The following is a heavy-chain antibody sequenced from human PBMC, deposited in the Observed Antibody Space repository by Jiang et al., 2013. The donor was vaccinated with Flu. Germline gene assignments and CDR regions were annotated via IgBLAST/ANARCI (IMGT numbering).Heavy chain of an antibody. D-gene: IGHD1-26*01. Sequence: SGAEVKKPGASVKVSCKASGYTFTSYYMHWVRQAPGQGLEWMGIINPSGGSTSYAQKFQGRVTMTRDTSTSTVYMELSSLRSEDTAVYYCAKSPGGSYSWYYYGMDVVGPRDHGHRLL. CDR1: GYTFTSYY. J-gene: IGHJ6*02. CDR2: INPSGGST. CDR3: AKSPGGSYSWYYYGMDV. V-gene: IGHV1-46*03.